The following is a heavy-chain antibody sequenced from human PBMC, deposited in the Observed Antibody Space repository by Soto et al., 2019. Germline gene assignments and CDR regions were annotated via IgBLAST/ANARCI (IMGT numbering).Heavy chain of an antibody. D-gene: IGHD5-12*01. CDR2: ISGSGGST. CDR3: AKDQGEGGYDLDDAFDI. CDR1: GFTFSSYA. Sequence: GSLRLSCAASGFTFSSYAMSWVRQAPGKGLEWVSAISGSGGSTYYADSVKGRFTISRDNSKNTLYLQMNSLRAEDTAVYYCAKDQGEGGYDLDDAFDIWGQGTMVTVSS. V-gene: IGHV3-23*01. J-gene: IGHJ3*02.